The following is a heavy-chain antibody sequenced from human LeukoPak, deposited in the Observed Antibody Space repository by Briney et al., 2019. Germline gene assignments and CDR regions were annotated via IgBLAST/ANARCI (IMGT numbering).Heavy chain of an antibody. V-gene: IGHV3-23*01. CDR2: ILASGSPT. J-gene: IGHJ4*02. Sequence: PGGSLRLSCAASGFNFNSYTMNWVRQAPGKGLQWFANILASGSPTYYADSVKGRFIISRDNSKNTVYLQMNSLRVEDTAIYYCAKDLRPDGVDNFDHWGQGILVTVSS. CDR3: AKDLRPDGVDNFDH. D-gene: IGHD2-8*01. CDR1: GFNFNSYT.